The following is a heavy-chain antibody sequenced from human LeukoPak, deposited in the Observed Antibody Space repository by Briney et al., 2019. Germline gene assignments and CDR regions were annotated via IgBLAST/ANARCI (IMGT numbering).Heavy chain of an antibody. Sequence: SETLSLTCTVSGGSVSSSYWNWIRQSPGKGLEWIGNIYHSGSTNYNPSLKSRVTISVDTSKSQFSLKLSSVTAADTAVYYCARLGGYGYFDYWGQGTLVTVSS. V-gene: IGHV4-59*02. J-gene: IGHJ4*02. CDR1: GGSVSSSY. CDR3: ARLGGYGYFDY. D-gene: IGHD5-12*01. CDR2: IYHSGST.